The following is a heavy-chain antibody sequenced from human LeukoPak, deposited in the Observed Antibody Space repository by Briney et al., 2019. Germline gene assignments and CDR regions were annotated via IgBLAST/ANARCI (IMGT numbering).Heavy chain of an antibody. CDR2: IKQDGSEK. J-gene: IGHJ4*02. D-gene: IGHD1-26*01. CDR3: ARGTVGGSYFDY. Sequence: GGSLRLSCAASEFIFSNYWMSWVRQAPGKGLEWVANIKQDGSEKYFVDSVKSRFTISRDNAKNSLYLQMNSLRAEDTAVYYCARGTVGGSYFDYWGQGTLVTVSS. V-gene: IGHV3-7*03. CDR1: EFIFSNYW.